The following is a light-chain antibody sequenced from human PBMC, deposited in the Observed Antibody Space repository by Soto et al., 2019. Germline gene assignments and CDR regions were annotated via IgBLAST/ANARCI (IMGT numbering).Light chain of an antibody. J-gene: IGLJ1*01. CDR2: EVT. Sequence: QSVLTQPASVSGSPGQSITISCTGSSSDVGAYNFVSWYQHHPGRAPKLILYEVTARPSGVSSRFSGSKSGNTASLTISGLQADDEATYYCSSYTPTNTPYVFGTGTKV. CDR3: SSYTPTNTPYV. V-gene: IGLV2-14*01. CDR1: SSDVGAYNF.